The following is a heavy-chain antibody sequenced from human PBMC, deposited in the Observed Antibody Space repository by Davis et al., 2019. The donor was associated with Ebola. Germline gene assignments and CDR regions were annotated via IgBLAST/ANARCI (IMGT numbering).Heavy chain of an antibody. Sequence: MPSETLSLTCTVSGGSISSYYWSWIRQPPGKGLEWIGYIYYSGSTNYNPSLKSRVTISVDTSKNQFSLKLSSVTAADTAVYYCARASGYSRFDYWGQGTLVTVSS. CDR2: IYYSGST. J-gene: IGHJ4*02. D-gene: IGHD6-13*01. V-gene: IGHV4-59*12. CDR1: GGSISSYY. CDR3: ARASGYSRFDY.